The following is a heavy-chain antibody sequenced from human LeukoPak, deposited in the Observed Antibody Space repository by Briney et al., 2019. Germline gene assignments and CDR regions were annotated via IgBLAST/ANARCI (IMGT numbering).Heavy chain of an antibody. CDR2: IRSKVYGGTT. D-gene: IGHD4-17*01. CDR3: ARDKHDYGDYGTLGDY. V-gene: IGHV3-49*04. J-gene: IGHJ4*02. CDR1: GFTFGDYV. Sequence: GGSLRLSCTASGFTFGDYVMNWVRQAPGKGLEWLGFIRSKVYGGTTEYAASVKGRLTISRDDSKSIAYLQMNSLRAEDTAVYYCARDKHDYGDYGTLGDYWGQGTLVTVSS.